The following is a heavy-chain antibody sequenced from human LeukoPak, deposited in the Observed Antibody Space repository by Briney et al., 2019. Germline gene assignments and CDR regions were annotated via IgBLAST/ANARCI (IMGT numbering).Heavy chain of an antibody. J-gene: IGHJ4*02. V-gene: IGHV3-74*01. D-gene: IGHD3-16*01. CDR2: INTDGSTT. Sequence: PGGSLRLSCAASGFTFSSNWMHWVRQAPGKGLVWVSRINTDGSTTTYADSVRGRFTISRDNAENTLYLQMNSLGAEDTAVYYCARDTSYTFDYWGQGTLVTVSS. CDR3: ARDTSYTFDY. CDR1: GFTFSSNW.